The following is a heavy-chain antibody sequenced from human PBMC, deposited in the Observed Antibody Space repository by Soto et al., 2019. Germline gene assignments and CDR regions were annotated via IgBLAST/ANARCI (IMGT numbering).Heavy chain of an antibody. CDR3: GREIYGGSGRPFDY. CDR1: GFTFSDHY. CDR2: IRDKTKSYTT. V-gene: IGHV3-72*01. Sequence: EVQLVESGGGLVQPGGSLRLVCAASGFTFSDHYIDWVRQAPGKGLEWVGRIRDKTKSYTTDYAASVKGRFIISRDDSQKSVYLQMNSMRIEDTVVYYCGREIYGGSGRPFDYWSQGTMVTVSS. D-gene: IGHD2-15*01. J-gene: IGHJ4*02.